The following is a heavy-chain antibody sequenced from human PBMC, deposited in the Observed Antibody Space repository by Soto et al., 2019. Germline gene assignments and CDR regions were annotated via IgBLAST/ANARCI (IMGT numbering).Heavy chain of an antibody. CDR2: IIPILGIA. Sequence: QVQLVQSGAEVKKPGSSVKVSCKASGGTFSSYTISWVRQAPGQGLEWMGRIIPILGIANYAQKFQGRVTITADKSTGTAYMELSSLRSEETAVYYCARGEDSSGWYGAFDIWGKGTMVTVSS. J-gene: IGHJ3*02. D-gene: IGHD6-19*01. CDR1: GGTFSSYT. V-gene: IGHV1-69*02. CDR3: ARGEDSSGWYGAFDI.